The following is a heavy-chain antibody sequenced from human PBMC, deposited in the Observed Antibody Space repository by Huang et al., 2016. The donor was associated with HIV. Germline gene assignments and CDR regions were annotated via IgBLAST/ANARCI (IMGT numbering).Heavy chain of an antibody. CDR3: ARPKMTATPSDSSWSYFDF. J-gene: IGHJ4*02. D-gene: IGHD3-10*01. CDR1: GGSFSDYF. CDR2: VNHRGRA. V-gene: IGHV4-34*01. Sequence: QVRLEQWGPNLLKPSDTLSLKCAVYGGSFSDYFWTWIRQSPVKGLEWSGEVNHRGRATHHPALRSRVSMSVDSSKNQFYLNVTSVTAADTAVYFCARPKMTATPSDSSWSYFDFWGRGTPVTVSS.